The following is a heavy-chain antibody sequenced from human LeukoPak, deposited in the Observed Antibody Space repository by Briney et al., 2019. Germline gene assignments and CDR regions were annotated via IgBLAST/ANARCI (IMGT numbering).Heavy chain of an antibody. D-gene: IGHD6-19*01. CDR3: AKGSVAGAAHFDY. CDR2: ISGSDGST. J-gene: IGHJ4*02. Sequence: GGSLRLSCAASGFSFRSYPMSWVRQAPGKGLEWVSTISGSDGSTYYADSVKGRFTISRDNSKNTLYLQMNSLRAEDTAVYYCAKGSVAGAAHFDYWGQGTLVTVSS. V-gene: IGHV3-23*01. CDR1: GFSFRSYP.